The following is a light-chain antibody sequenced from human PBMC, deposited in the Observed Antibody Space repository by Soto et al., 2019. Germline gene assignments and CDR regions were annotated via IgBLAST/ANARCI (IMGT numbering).Light chain of an antibody. CDR3: CSYAGSSYV. CDR2: DVS. Sequence: QSVLTQPRSVSGSPGQSVTISCTGTSSGVGGYNYVSWYQQHPGKAPQLMIYDVSKRPSGGPDRFSGSKSGNTASLTISGLQAEDEADYYCCSYAGSSYVFGTGTKVT. CDR1: SSGVGGYNY. V-gene: IGLV2-11*01. J-gene: IGLJ1*01.